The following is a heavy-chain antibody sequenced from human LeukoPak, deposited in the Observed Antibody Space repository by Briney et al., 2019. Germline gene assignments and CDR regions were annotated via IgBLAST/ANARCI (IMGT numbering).Heavy chain of an antibody. J-gene: IGHJ6*03. CDR3: ARIPQDYYDSSGKRAYYYMDV. CDR2: IYYSGST. V-gene: IGHV4-39*01. Sequence: PSETLSLTCTVSGGSISSSSYYWGWIRQPPGKGLEWIGSIYYSGSTYYNPSLKSRVTISVDTSKNQFSLKLSSVTAADTAVYYCARIPQDYYDSSGKRAYYYMDVWGKGTTVTISS. CDR1: GGSISSSSYY. D-gene: IGHD3-22*01.